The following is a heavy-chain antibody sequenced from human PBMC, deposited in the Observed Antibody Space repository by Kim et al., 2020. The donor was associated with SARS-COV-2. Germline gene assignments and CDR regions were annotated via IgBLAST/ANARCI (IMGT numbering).Heavy chain of an antibody. CDR2: THYSGST. Sequence: SETLSLTCTVSGGSISRYYWSWIRQPPGKGLEWIGYTHYSGSTNYNLSLKSRCTISADTSKNQISLKLSPVTAADTAVYYCARELTDCSSTSCYWRYFA. CDR1: GGSISRYY. D-gene: IGHD2-2*01. V-gene: IGHV4-59*01. CDR3: ARELTDCSSTSCYWRYFA. J-gene: IGHJ4*01.